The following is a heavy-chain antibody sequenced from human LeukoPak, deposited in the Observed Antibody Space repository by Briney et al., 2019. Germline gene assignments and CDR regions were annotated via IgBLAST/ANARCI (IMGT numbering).Heavy chain of an antibody. CDR3: TTEYSGIFSN. J-gene: IGHJ4*02. D-gene: IGHD1-26*01. CDR2: FKSKTNGGTT. CDR1: GFTVSDAW. V-gene: IGHV3-15*01. Sequence: GGSLRLSCAASGFTVSDAWMNWVRQVPGKGLEWIGLFKSKTNGGTTDYAAPVKGRFTMSRDDSKNTLYLQMNSLKTEDTAMYYCTTEYSGIFSNWGQGILVTVSS.